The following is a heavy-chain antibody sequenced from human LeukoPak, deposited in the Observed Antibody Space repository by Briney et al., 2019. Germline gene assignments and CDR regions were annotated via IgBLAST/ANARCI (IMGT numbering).Heavy chain of an antibody. CDR2: IYYSGST. J-gene: IGHJ5*02. Sequence: SETLSLTCTVSGGSISSYYWSRIRQPPGKGLEWIGYIYYSGSTNYNPSLKSRVTISVDTSKNQFSLKLSSVTAADTAVYYCARTGVIAAAGYWFDPWGQGTLVTVSS. D-gene: IGHD6-13*01. CDR3: ARTGVIAAAGYWFDP. CDR1: GGSISSYY. V-gene: IGHV4-59*01.